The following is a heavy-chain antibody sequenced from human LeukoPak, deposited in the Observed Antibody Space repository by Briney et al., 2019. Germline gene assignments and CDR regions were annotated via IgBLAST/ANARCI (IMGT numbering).Heavy chain of an antibody. Sequence: ASVKVSCKASGYTFTGYYMHWVRQAPGQGLEWMGLINPNSGGTNYAQKFQGSVNMRRDTSISTGYMELSRLRSDDTAVYYCARGYGAYYWGQGTLVTVSS. CDR1: GYTFTGYY. D-gene: IGHD4/OR15-4a*01. CDR2: INPNSGGT. J-gene: IGHJ4*02. CDR3: ARGYGAYY. V-gene: IGHV1-2*02.